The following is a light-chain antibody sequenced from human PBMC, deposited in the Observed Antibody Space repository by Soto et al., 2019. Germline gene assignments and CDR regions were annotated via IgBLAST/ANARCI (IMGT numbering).Light chain of an antibody. V-gene: IGKV3-15*01. CDR3: QQYNVWPLT. Sequence: EIVMTQSPATLSVSAGERATLSCRPSQSVSSNLAWYQQKPGQNPKLLIYVASTRATGIPARFSGSGSGTDFTLTIISLQVVDFEVYYCQQYNVWPLTFGGGTKVDFK. J-gene: IGKJ4*01. CDR1: QSVSSN. CDR2: VAS.